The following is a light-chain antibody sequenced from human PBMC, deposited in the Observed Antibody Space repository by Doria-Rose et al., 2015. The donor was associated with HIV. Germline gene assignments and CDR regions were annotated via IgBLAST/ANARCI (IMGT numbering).Light chain of an antibody. CDR2: DNN. J-gene: IGLJ2*01. CDR1: GSNIGNNY. V-gene: IGLV1-51*01. Sequence: QSVVTQPPSVSAAPGQKVTISCSGSGSNIGNNYVSWYQQFPGTAPKVLIYDNNKRPSGIPDRLSASKSGTSATLGITGLQTGDEADYYCGTWDSSLSGVVFGGGTKVTVL. CDR3: GTWDSSLSGVV.